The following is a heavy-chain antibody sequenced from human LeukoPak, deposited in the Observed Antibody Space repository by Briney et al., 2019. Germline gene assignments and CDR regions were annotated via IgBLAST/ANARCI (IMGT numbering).Heavy chain of an antibody. Sequence: ASVKVSCKASGYPFTTYGITWVRQAPGQGLEWMGWINTYNGDTNYAQKFQGRVTMTTDTSTSTAYIELRSLRSDDTAAYYCAREWWGYDVLTGDNWSDPWGQGTLVTVSS. J-gene: IGHJ5*02. CDR2: INTYNGDT. V-gene: IGHV1-18*01. CDR1: GYPFTTYG. D-gene: IGHD3-9*01. CDR3: AREWWGYDVLTGDNWSDP.